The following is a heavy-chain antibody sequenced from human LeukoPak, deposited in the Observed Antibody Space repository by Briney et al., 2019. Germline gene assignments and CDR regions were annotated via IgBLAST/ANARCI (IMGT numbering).Heavy chain of an antibody. V-gene: IGHV3-66*01. CDR2: IYSGGST. J-gene: IGHJ4*02. Sequence: GGSLRLSCAASGFTVSSNYMSWVRQAPGKGLEWVSVIYSGGSTYYADSVKGRFTISRDNSKNTLYLQMNSLRAEDTAVYYCARDPGSSLYYFDYWGQGTLVTVSS. D-gene: IGHD1-26*01. CDR3: ARDPGSSLYYFDY. CDR1: GFTVSSNY.